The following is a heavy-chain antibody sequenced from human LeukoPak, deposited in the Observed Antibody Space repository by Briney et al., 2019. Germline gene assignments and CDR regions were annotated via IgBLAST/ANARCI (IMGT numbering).Heavy chain of an antibody. CDR1: GFTLTNYG. J-gene: IGHJ4*02. CDR3: AKDRGIISDY. D-gene: IGHD3-10*01. V-gene: IGHV3-23*01. CDR2: ISGSGDST. Sequence: GGTLRLSCAASGFTLTNYGMSWVRHAPGKGLEWVSSISGSGDSTYYADSVKGRFTISRDNSKNTLELRMNSLRAEDTAVYYWAKDRGIISDYWGQGTLVTVSS.